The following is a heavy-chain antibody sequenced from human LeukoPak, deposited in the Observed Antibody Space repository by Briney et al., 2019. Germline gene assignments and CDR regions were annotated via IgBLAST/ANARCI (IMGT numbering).Heavy chain of an antibody. Sequence: GGSLRLSCAASGFTFSSYEMNWVRQAPGKGLEWVSYISGTGRSRNYADSVKGRFTISRDNAKNSLYLQMNSLRAEDTAVYYCARWEYCSSTYCSFDYWGQGTLVTVSS. D-gene: IGHD2-2*01. CDR2: ISGTGRSR. J-gene: IGHJ4*02. CDR3: ARWEYCSSTYCSFDY. V-gene: IGHV3-48*03. CDR1: GFTFSSYE.